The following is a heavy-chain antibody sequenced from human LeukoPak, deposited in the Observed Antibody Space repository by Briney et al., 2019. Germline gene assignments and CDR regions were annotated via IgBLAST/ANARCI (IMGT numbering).Heavy chain of an antibody. Sequence: TGGSLRLSCAASGFTFSSYAMSWVRQAPGKGLEWVSAISGSGDSTYYADSVKGRFTISRDNSKNTLYLQMNSLRAEDTAVYYCAKHDYGDYEGSFDYWGQGTLVTVSS. CDR2: ISGSGDST. V-gene: IGHV3-23*01. CDR3: AKHDYGDYEGSFDY. D-gene: IGHD4-17*01. CDR1: GFTFSSYA. J-gene: IGHJ4*02.